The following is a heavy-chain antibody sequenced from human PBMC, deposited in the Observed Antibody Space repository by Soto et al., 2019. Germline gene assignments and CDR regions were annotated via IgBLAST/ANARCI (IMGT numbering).Heavy chain of an antibody. CDR3: ARDPPTLGVDY. Sequence: EVQLVESGGGLVQPGGSLRLSCAASGFTLSSYWMHWVRQAPGKGLMWVSHINGDGSDTSYADSVKGRFTISRDNAKNTVYLQRNRLRVEDTAVYYCARDPPTLGVDYWGQGTLVTVSS. CDR1: GFTLSSYW. D-gene: IGHD3-3*02. V-gene: IGHV3-74*01. CDR2: INGDGSDT. J-gene: IGHJ4*02.